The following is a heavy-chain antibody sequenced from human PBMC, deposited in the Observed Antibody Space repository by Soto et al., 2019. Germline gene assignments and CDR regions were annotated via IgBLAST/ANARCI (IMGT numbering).Heavy chain of an antibody. D-gene: IGHD1-26*01. Sequence: ASVKVSCKTSGYTFSNFGISWVRQAPGQGLEWTGWISAYNGNTNYAEKFQGRLTMTTDASTSIAYMELMSPRSDDTAIYYCARDRFSGAPGYFAYWGQGTLVTVSS. CDR3: ARDRFSGAPGYFAY. V-gene: IGHV1-18*01. J-gene: IGHJ4*02. CDR1: GYTFSNFG. CDR2: ISAYNGNT.